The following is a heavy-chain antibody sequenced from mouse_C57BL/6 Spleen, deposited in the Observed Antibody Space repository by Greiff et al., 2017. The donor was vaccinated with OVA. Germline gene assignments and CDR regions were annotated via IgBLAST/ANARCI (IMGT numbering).Heavy chain of an antibody. CDR3: AREGDYDGFDY. D-gene: IGHD2-4*01. CDR1: GFTFSDYY. V-gene: IGHV5-16*01. J-gene: IGHJ2*01. Sequence: DVKLVESEGGLVQPGSSMKLSCTASGFTFSDYYMAWVRQVPEKGLEWVANINYDGSSTYYLDSLKSRFIISRDNAKNILYLQMSSLKSEDTATYYCAREGDYDGFDYWGQGTTLTVSS. CDR2: INYDGSST.